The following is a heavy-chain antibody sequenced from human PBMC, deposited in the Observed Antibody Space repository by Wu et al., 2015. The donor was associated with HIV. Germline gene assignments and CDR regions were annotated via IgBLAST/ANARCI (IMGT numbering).Heavy chain of an antibody. V-gene: IGHV1-69*05. CDR1: GGTLRSYA. CDR2: INPLFGTT. Sequence: QVHLVQSGTEVKKPGSSVKVSCKASGGTLRSYAISWVRQAPGQGLDWMGGINPLFGTTKHAQRFQGRLTLTTDELKTTAYMELSSLKSEDTAVYYCARNYRLSGYLLYSLGVWGQGTEVTVSS. CDR3: ARNYRLSGYLLYSLGV. J-gene: IGHJ6*02. D-gene: IGHD5-12*01.